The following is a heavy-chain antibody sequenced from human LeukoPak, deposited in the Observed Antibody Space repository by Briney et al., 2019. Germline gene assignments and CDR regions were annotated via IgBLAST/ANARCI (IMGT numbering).Heavy chain of an antibody. J-gene: IGHJ4*02. CDR2: TDHSGNA. CDR3: ATLKGRLPHLPRKT. V-gene: IGHV4-34*01. Sequence: PSETLSLTCAVNGGSFSDHFWSWIRQPPGKGLEWIGETDHSGNADYKSSLKSRVTISVDASRKQVSLKMTSVTATDTAVYYCATLKGRLPHLPRKTRGQGTLVTVSS. CDR1: GGSFSDHF.